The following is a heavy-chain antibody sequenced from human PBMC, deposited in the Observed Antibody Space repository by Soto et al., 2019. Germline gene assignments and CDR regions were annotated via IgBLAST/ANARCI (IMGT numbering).Heavy chain of an antibody. CDR1: GFTVSSNY. J-gene: IGHJ4*02. V-gene: IGHV3-53*02. D-gene: IGHD3-22*01. CDR3: AREGAYYYDSSGYYGGFDY. CDR2: IYSGGST. Sequence: EVQLVETGGGLIQPGGSLRLSCAASGFTVSSNYMSWVRQSPGKGLEWVSVIYSGGSTYYADSVKGRFTISRDNSKNTLYLQMNSLRAEDTAVYYCAREGAYYYDSSGYYGGFDYWGQGTLVTVSS.